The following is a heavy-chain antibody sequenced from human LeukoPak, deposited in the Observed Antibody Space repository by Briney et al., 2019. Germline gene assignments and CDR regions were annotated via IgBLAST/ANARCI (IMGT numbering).Heavy chain of an antibody. V-gene: IGHV5-51*01. J-gene: IGHJ4*02. CDR3: ARLDSSSWYY. CDR1: GYSFTRNW. D-gene: IGHD6-13*01. Sequence: GESLKISCKGSGYSFTRNWIGWVRQMPGKGLEWMGIIFPGDSDTRYSPAFQGQVTISADKSISTAYLQWSSLKASDTAMYYCARLDSSSWYYWGQGTRVSVSS. CDR2: IFPGDSDT.